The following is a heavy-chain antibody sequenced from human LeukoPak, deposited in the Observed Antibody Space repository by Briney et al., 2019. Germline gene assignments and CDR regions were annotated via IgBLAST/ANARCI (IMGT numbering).Heavy chain of an antibody. V-gene: IGHV3-74*01. CDR1: GFTFSGYW. CDR2: IDNDGHGI. J-gene: IGHJ6*03. CDR3: AAGGGWDPSFGVVTHIDA. Sequence: GGSLRLSCVTSGFTFSGYWMHWVRQGPEKVLELVSRIDNDGHGIIYADSVKGRFTTSRDNVKNTLYLQMNSLRVEDTAVYYCAAGGGWDPSFGVVTHIDAWGKGTTVVVS. D-gene: IGHD3-3*01.